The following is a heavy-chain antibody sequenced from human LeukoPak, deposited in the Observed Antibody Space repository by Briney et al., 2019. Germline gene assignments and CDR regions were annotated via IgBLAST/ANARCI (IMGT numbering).Heavy chain of an antibody. CDR2: IYTSGST. V-gene: IGHV4-4*07. CDR1: GGSISSYY. Sequence: PSETLSLTCTVSGGSISSYYWSWLRQPAGKGLEWIGRIYTSGSTNYNPSLKSRVTMSVDTSKNQFSLKLSSVTAADTAVYYCARVYYYDSSGYHWFDPWGQGTLVTVSS. J-gene: IGHJ5*02. CDR3: ARVYYYDSSGYHWFDP. D-gene: IGHD3-22*01.